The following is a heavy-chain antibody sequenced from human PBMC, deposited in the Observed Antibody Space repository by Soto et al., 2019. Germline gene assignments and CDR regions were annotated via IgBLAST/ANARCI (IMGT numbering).Heavy chain of an antibody. V-gene: IGHV3-30*18. J-gene: IGHJ5*02. CDR2: ISYDGSNK. CDR1: GFTFSSYG. CDR3: AKGRNDLYYDILTGYYPNWFDP. Sequence: PGGSLRLSCAASGFTFSSYGMHWVRQAPGKGLEWVAVISYDGSNKCYADSVKGRFTISRDNSKNTLYLQMNSLRAEDTAVYYCAKGRNDLYYDILTGYYPNWFDPWGQGTLVTVSS. D-gene: IGHD3-9*01.